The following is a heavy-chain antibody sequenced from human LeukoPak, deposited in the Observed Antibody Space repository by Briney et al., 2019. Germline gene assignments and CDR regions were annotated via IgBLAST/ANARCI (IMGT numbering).Heavy chain of an antibody. D-gene: IGHD6-13*01. J-gene: IGHJ4*02. V-gene: IGHV3-30*18. CDR3: AKVYRGYSSN. Sequence: GGSLRLFCAACGFTFSSYDMHGVRQAPGKGLEWVAVISYAGSNKYYADSVMCRFTISRDNSKNTLYLQMNSLRAEDTAVYYCAKVYRGYSSNWGQGTLVTVSS. CDR2: ISYAGSNK. CDR1: GFTFSSYD.